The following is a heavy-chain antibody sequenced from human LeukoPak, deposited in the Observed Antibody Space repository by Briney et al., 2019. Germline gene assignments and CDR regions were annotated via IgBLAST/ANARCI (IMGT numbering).Heavy chain of an antibody. Sequence: SETLSLTCTVSGGSISSSSYYWGWIRQPPGKGLEWIGSIYYSGSTYYNPSLKSRVTISVDTSKNQFSLKLSSVTAADTAVYYCARVNYYDSSGLFDHWGQGTLVTVSS. CDR2: IYYSGST. CDR1: GGSISSSSYY. CDR3: ARVNYYDSSGLFDH. V-gene: IGHV4-39*07. D-gene: IGHD3-22*01. J-gene: IGHJ4*02.